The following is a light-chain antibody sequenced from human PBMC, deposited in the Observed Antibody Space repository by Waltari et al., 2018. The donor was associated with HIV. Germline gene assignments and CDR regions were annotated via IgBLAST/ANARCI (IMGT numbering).Light chain of an antibody. Sequence: QSTLTQPPPVSGAPGQWVTISCTGSSANIGAGQDVQWFQQVPGTAPKLLIYNNNDRPSGVPDRFSGSKSGTSASLAITGLQAEDESDYYCQSYDNSLNGWVFGGGTKLTVL. V-gene: IGLV1-40*01. CDR2: NNN. CDR3: QSYDNSLNGWV. CDR1: SANIGAGQD. J-gene: IGLJ3*02.